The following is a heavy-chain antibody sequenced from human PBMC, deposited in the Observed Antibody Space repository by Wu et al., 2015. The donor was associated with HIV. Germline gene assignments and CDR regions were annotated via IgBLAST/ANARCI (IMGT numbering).Heavy chain of an antibody. V-gene: IGHV1-69*13. Sequence: QAQLVQSGAEVKKPGSSVKVSCKASGGTFSYSAIAWVRQAPGQGLEWMGRIIPIFGKTNYAQKFQGRVTITADESSTTAHMELSSLRSEDTAVYYCARERYYDYRPEGYWGQGTLVTVSS. CDR1: GGTFSYSA. CDR3: ARERYYDYRPEGY. J-gene: IGHJ4*02. D-gene: IGHD3-16*01. CDR2: IIPIFGKT.